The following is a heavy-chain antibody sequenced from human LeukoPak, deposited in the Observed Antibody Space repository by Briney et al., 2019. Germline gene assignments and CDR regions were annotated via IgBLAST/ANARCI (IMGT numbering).Heavy chain of an antibody. CDR1: GYTFTSYF. V-gene: IGHV1-46*01. J-gene: IGHJ5*02. Sequence: GASVKVSCKASGYTFTSYFMHWVRQAPGQGLEWMGIINPSGGSTSYAQKFQGRVTMTRDTSTSTVYMELSSLRSEDTAVYYCARGRATVTTLGNWFDPWGQGTLVTVSS. CDR3: ARGRATVTTLGNWFDP. CDR2: INPSGGST. D-gene: IGHD4-11*01.